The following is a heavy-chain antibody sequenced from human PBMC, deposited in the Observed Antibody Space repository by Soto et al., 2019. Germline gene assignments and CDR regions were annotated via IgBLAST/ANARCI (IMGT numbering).Heavy chain of an antibody. CDR3: ARGLRIPSQPPVGRYYYYYYGMDV. CDR1: GGSFSGYY. CDR2: INHSGST. D-gene: IGHD2-15*01. Sequence: SETLSLTCAVYGGSFSGYYWSWIRQPPGKGLEWIGEINHSGSTNYNPSLKSRVTISVDTSKNQFSLKLSSVTAADTAVYYCARGLRIPSQPPVGRYYYYYYGMDVWGQGTTVTVSS. J-gene: IGHJ6*02. V-gene: IGHV4-34*01.